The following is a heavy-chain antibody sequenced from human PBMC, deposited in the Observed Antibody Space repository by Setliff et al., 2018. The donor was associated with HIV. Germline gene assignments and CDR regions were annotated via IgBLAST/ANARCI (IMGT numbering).Heavy chain of an antibody. V-gene: IGHV3-7*01. J-gene: IGHJ2*01. Sequence: GGSLRLSCAAAGFTFSTYWISWVRQAPGKGLEWVANIKQDGSEKFYVDSVKARFTISRDNAKNSLYLQMNSLRAEDTAVYYCARDPYPYFDYGDWYFDLWGRGTLVTVSS. D-gene: IGHD4-17*01. CDR3: ARDPYPYFDYGDWYFDL. CDR2: IKQDGSEK. CDR1: GFTFSTYW.